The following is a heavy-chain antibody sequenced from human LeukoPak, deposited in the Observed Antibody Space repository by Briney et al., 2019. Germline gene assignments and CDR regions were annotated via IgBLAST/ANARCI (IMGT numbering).Heavy chain of an antibody. CDR1: GFTFSTYA. V-gene: IGHV3-23*01. CDR3: AKDAAGPVDY. J-gene: IGHJ4*02. Sequence: GGSLRLSCAASGFTFSTYAMHWVRQAPGKGLEWVSGISGSGGRTNYADSVKGRFTISRDNSKNTLYLQMNSLRAEDTAVYYCAKDAAGPVDYWGQGTLVTVSS. D-gene: IGHD6-25*01. CDR2: ISGSGGRT.